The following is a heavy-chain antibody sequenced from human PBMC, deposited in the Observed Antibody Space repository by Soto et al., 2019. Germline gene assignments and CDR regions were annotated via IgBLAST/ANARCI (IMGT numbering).Heavy chain of an antibody. J-gene: IGHJ4*02. D-gene: IGHD3-3*01. Sequence: GGSLQLSCAVPGYCFSNYGMIWVRQAPGEGLECVSRISGSGGSTYNADSVKGRFTISRDKSKNMLYLQMNSLRAGDTAVYYCAIFWSLWLVTGYIEYWGKGILVPVFS. CDR1: GYCFSNYG. CDR2: ISGSGGST. V-gene: IGHV3-23*01. CDR3: AIFWSLWLVTGYIEY.